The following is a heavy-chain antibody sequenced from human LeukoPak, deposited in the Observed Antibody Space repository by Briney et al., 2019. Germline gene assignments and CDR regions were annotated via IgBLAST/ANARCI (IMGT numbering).Heavy chain of an antibody. CDR3: ARVEGVYSSTWYFHY. J-gene: IGHJ4*02. Sequence: GGSLRLSCAASGFTFSSYWMHWVRQAPGKRLVWVSRINSDGRSPTYVDSVKGRFTISRDNAKNTLYLQMNSLRAEDTAVYYCARVEGVYSSTWYFHYWGQGTLVTVSS. CDR1: GFTFSSYW. CDR2: INSDGRSP. D-gene: IGHD6-13*01. V-gene: IGHV3-74*01.